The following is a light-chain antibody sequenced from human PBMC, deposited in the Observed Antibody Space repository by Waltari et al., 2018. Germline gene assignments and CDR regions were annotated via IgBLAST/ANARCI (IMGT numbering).Light chain of an antibody. CDR2: ANN. CDR3: QSYDKTLSAWV. V-gene: IGLV1-40*01. CDR1: TSNTGAGYD. J-gene: IGLJ3*02. Sequence: QSVLTQPPSVSGAPGQRVTVSCPGSTSNTGAGYDVPWYQQFPGGSPKLVIYANNNRPSGVPDRFSATKSGSSASLAITGLQAEDEADYYCQSYDKTLSAWVFGGGTRLTVL.